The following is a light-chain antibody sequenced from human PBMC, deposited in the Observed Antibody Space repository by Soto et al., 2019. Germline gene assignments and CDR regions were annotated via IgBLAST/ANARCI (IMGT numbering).Light chain of an antibody. CDR3: SSYTTSNTRQIV. J-gene: IGLJ1*01. CDR1: SSDVGGYNY. V-gene: IGLV2-14*03. Sequence: QSAVTQPASVSGSPGLSITMSCTGTSSDVGGYNYVSWYQHHPGKAPKLMIYDVSNRPSGVSNRFSGSKSGNTASLTISGLQPEDEADYYCSSYTTSNTRQIVFGTGTKVTVL. CDR2: DVS.